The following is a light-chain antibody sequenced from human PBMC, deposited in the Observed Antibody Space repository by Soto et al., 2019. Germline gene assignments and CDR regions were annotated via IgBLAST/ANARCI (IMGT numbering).Light chain of an antibody. Sequence: QSVLTQPPSVSAAPGQKVTISCSGSSSNIGHNYVSWYQQLPGTAPKLLIYDNNKRPSGIPDRVSGSKSGTSATLGITGLQTGDEADYYCGTWDSSLSAVVFGGGTKLTVL. CDR3: GTWDSSLSAVV. CDR2: DNN. CDR1: SSNIGHNY. V-gene: IGLV1-51*01. J-gene: IGLJ2*01.